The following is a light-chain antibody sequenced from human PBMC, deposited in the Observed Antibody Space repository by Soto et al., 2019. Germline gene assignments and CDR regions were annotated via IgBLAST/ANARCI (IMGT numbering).Light chain of an antibody. V-gene: IGLV1-44*01. J-gene: IGLJ1*01. Sequence: LHQPASAPVAPVQMVTISCSGSSSNIGSNSVNWYQQLPGAAPKLLIYSNNQRPSGVPDRFSGSKSGTSASLAISGLQSEDEADYYCAAWDDSLNGREVFGTGTKVTVL. CDR3: AAWDDSLNGREV. CDR2: SNN. CDR1: SSNIGSNS.